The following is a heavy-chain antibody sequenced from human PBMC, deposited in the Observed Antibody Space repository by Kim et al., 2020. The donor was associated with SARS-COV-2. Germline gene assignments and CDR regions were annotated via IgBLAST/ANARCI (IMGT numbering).Heavy chain of an antibody. D-gene: IGHD3-10*01. J-gene: IGHJ4*02. CDR3: ARADLYGSGSFAPLDY. Sequence: SLKSRVTVSVDTSKNPFSLKLSSVTAADTAVYYCARADLYGSGSFAPLDYWGQGTLVTVSS. V-gene: IGHV4-34*01.